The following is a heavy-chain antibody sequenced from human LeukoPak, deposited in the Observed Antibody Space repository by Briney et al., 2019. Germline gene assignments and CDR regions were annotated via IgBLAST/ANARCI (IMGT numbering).Heavy chain of an antibody. D-gene: IGHD3-22*01. CDR3: ARAPRDYYDSSGYNFDY. V-gene: IGHV4-59*01. J-gene: IGHJ4*02. CDR1: GGSISSYY. CDR2: IYYGGST. Sequence: SGTLSLTCTVSGGSISSYYWSWIRQPPGKGLEWIGYIYYGGSTNYNPSLKSRVTISVDTSKNQFSLKLSSVTAADTAVYYCARAPRDYYDSSGYNFDYWGQGTLVTVSS.